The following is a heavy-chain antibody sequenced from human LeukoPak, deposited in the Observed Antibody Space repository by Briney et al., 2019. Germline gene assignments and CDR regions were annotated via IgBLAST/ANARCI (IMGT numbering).Heavy chain of an antibody. CDR1: GGTFISYS. CDR2: IVPIFGIA. J-gene: IGHJ4*02. D-gene: IGHD6-6*01. CDR3: ASPQYSSSPYFDY. V-gene: IGHV1-69*02. Sequence: SVKVSCKASGGTFISYSISWVRQAPGQGLEWMGRIVPIFGIANYAQTFQGRVTITADKSTSTAYMELSSLRHHHTAVYYCASPQYSSSPYFDYWAQGPLVTVSS.